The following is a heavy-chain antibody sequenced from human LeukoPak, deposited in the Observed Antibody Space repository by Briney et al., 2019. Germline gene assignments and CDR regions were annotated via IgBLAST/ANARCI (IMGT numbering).Heavy chain of an antibody. Sequence: SGTLSLTCAVSGGSISSSNWWSWVRQPPGKGLEWIGEIYHSGSTNYNPSLKSRVTISVDKSKNQFSLKLSSMTAADTAVYYCARDKRQASGRGLDYWGQGTLVTVSS. CDR1: GGSISSSNW. CDR3: ARDKRQASGRGLDY. J-gene: IGHJ4*02. CDR2: IYHSGST. V-gene: IGHV4-4*02. D-gene: IGHD1-1*01.